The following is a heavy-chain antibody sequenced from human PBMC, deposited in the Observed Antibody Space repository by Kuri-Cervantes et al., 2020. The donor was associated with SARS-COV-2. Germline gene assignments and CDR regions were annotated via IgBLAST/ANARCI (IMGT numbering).Heavy chain of an antibody. D-gene: IGHD1-26*01. CDR1: GFTFSDYY. CDR3: AREGVVGATTYYYYGMDV. CDR2: ISNSGSYT. V-gene: IGHV3-11*06. J-gene: IGHJ6*02. Sequence: GESLKISCAASGFTFSDYYMTWIRQAPGKGLKWVSYISNSGSYTNYADSVKGRFTISRDNAKNSLYLQMSSLRGDDTAVYYCAREGVVGATTYYYYGMDVWGQGTTVTVSS.